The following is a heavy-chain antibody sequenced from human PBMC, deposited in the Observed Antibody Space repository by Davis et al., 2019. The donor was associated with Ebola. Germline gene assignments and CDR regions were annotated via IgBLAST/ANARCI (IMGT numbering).Heavy chain of an antibody. CDR1: GVSIFSTNYF. Sequence: MPSETLSLTCTVSGVSIFSTNYFWAWIRQPPGKGLEWIGSVYYSGGTYYNSSLKSRLTISVDTSKNQFSLKLSSVTAADTAAYYCARGRRPYCTGGSCYPGWFDPWGQGTLVTVSS. CDR2: VYYSGGT. CDR3: ARGRRPYCTGGSCYPGWFDP. D-gene: IGHD2-15*01. V-gene: IGHV4-39*07. J-gene: IGHJ5*02.